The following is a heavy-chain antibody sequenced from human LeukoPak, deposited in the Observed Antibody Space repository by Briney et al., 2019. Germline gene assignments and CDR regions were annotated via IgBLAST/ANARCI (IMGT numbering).Heavy chain of an antibody. CDR3: ARGHVVGGTAVWASDI. CDR1: GCTVSNNY. D-gene: IGHD1-26*01. V-gene: IGHV3-66*01. Sequence: GGSLRLSCAASGCTVSNNYMSWVRRAPGKGLEWVSVIYKIGNTFYADFVKGRFTISRDNFKNTLYLPMNSLRAEDTALYYCARGHVVGGTAVWASDIWGQGTMVTVSS. CDR2: IYKIGNT. J-gene: IGHJ3*02.